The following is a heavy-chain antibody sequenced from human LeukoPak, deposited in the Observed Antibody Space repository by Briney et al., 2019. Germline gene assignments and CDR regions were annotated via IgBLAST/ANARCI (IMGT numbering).Heavy chain of an antibody. D-gene: IGHD3-22*01. V-gene: IGHV1-2*06. CDR1: GYTLTDYY. CDR2: INPNSGGT. Sequence: ASVKVSCKASGYTLTDYYMHWVRQAPGQGLEWMGRINPNSGGTNYAQKFQGRVTMTRDMSISTVYMELSRLRSDDTAVYYCARVGYYESSGYYEYWGQGTLVTVSS. J-gene: IGHJ4*02. CDR3: ARVGYYESSGYYEY.